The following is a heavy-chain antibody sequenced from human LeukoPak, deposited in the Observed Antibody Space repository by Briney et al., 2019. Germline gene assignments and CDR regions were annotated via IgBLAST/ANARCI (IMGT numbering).Heavy chain of an antibody. Sequence: SVKVSCKASGGTFSSYAISWVRQAPGQGLEWMGRIIPNLGIANYAQKFQGRVTITADKSTSTAYMELSSLRSEDTAVYYCARGRGSYDSSVKYYFDYWGQGTLVTVSS. CDR2: IIPNLGIA. V-gene: IGHV1-69*04. J-gene: IGHJ4*02. D-gene: IGHD3-22*01. CDR3: ARGRGSYDSSVKYYFDY. CDR1: GGTFSSYA.